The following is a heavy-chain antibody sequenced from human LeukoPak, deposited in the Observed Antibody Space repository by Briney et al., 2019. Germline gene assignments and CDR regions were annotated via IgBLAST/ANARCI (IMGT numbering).Heavy chain of an antibody. J-gene: IGHJ4*02. CDR1: GYTFTSYY. D-gene: IGHD5-18*01. CDR3: ARGSGYSYGPHDY. V-gene: IGHV1-69*04. CDR2: IIPILGIA. Sequence: GASVKVSCKASGYTFTSYYMHWVRQAPGQGLEWMGRIIPILGIANYAQKFQGRVTITADKSTSTAYMELSSLRSEDTAVYYCARGSGYSYGPHDYWGQGTLVTVSS.